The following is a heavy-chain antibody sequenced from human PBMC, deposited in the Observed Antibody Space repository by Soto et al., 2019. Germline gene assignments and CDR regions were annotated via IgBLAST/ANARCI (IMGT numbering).Heavy chain of an antibody. CDR2: IIPIFGTA. V-gene: IGHV1-69*01. Sequence: QVQLVQSGAEVQKPGSSVKVSCKASGGTFSSYAISWVRQAPGQGLEWMGGIIPIFGTANYAQKFQGKVTITAAESTSTAYMELSSLRSEDTAVYYCASISSGWYYFDYWGQGTLVTVSS. J-gene: IGHJ4*02. CDR3: ASISSGWYYFDY. CDR1: GGTFSSYA. D-gene: IGHD6-19*01.